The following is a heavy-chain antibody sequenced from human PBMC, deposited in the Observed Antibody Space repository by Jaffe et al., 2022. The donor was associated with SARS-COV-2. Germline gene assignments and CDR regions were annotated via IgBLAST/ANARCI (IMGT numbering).Heavy chain of an antibody. V-gene: IGHV4-34*01. J-gene: IGHJ4*02. CDR3: ARGSGYSYGFYFDY. CDR1: GGSFSGYY. CDR2: INHSGST. D-gene: IGHD5-18*01. Sequence: QVQLQQWGAGLLKPSETLSLTCAVYGGSFSGYYWSWIRQPPGKGLEWIGEINHSGSTNYNPSLKSRVTISVDTSKNQFSLKLSSVTAADTAVYYCARGSGYSYGFYFDYWGQGTLVTVSS.